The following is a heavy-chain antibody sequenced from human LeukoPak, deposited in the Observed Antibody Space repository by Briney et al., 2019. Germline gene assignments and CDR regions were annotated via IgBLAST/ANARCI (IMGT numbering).Heavy chain of an antibody. CDR3: ARVPRAGEIVVAPAAMAHEAFDI. J-gene: IGHJ3*02. Sequence: ASVKVSCKASGYTFTSYGISWVRQAPGQGLEWMGWISAYNGNTNYAQKLQGRVTMTTDTSTSTAYMELRSLRSDDTAVYYCARVPRAGEIVVAPAAMAHEAFDIWGQGTMVTVSS. CDR1: GYTFTSYG. D-gene: IGHD2-2*01. V-gene: IGHV1-18*01. CDR2: ISAYNGNT.